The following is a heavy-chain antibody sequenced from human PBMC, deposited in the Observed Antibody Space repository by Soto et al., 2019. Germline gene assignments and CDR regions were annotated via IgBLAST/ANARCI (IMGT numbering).Heavy chain of an antibody. V-gene: IGHV4-59*08. CDR3: ARGYSDFWSGYLGWFDP. J-gene: IGHJ5*02. CDR2: IYYSGST. D-gene: IGHD3-3*01. Sequence: SEALSLTCTVSGGSISSYYWSWIRQPPGKGLEWIGYIYYSGSTNYNPSLKSRVTISVDTSKNQFSLKLSSVTAADTAVYYCARGYSDFWSGYLGWFDPWGQGTLVTVSS. CDR1: GGSISSYY.